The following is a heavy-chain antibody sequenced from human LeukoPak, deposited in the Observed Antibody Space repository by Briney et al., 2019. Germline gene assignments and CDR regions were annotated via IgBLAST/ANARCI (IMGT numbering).Heavy chain of an antibody. J-gene: IGHJ4*02. CDR3: ARDGGSGSEDFDY. Sequence: GGSLRLSCAASGLTFSSYSMNWVRQAPGKGLEWVSSISSSSSYIYYADSVKGRFTISRDNAKNSLYLQMNSLRAEDTAVYYCARDGGSGSEDFDYWGQGTLVTVSS. D-gene: IGHD3-10*01. CDR2: ISSSSSYI. V-gene: IGHV3-21*01. CDR1: GLTFSSYS.